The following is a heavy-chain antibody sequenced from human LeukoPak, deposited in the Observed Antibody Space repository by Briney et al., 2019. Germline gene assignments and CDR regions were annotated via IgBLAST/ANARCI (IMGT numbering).Heavy chain of an antibody. J-gene: IGHJ4*02. CDR2: ISGDGGST. D-gene: IGHD6-19*01. CDR1: GFMFHDYA. CDR3: ARESERSGWYDY. Sequence: GGSLGLSCAASGFMFHDYAINWVRQAPGKGLEWVSLISGDGGSTFYADSVKGRFTISRDNSKNSLYLQMNSLRSDDTALYYCARESERSGWYDYWGQGALVTVSS. V-gene: IGHV3-43*02.